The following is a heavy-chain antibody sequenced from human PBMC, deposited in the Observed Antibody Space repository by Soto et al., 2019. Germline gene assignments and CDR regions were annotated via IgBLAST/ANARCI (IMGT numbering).Heavy chain of an antibody. CDR2: INPSGGST. V-gene: IGHV1-46*01. CDR3: ARLPAHYYDSSGRGRFDP. Sequence: GASVKVSCKASGYTFTSYYMHWVRQAPGQGLEWMGIINPSGGSTSYAQKFQGRVTMTRDTSTSTVYMELSSLRSEDTAVYYCARLPAHYYDSSGRGRFDPWGQGTLVTVSS. D-gene: IGHD3-22*01. J-gene: IGHJ5*02. CDR1: GYTFTSYY.